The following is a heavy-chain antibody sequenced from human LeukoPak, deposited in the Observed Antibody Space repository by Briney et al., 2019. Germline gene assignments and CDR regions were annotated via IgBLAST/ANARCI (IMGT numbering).Heavy chain of an antibody. V-gene: IGHV4-34*01. CDR3: ARISELMTTVTCFDY. CDR2: INHSGST. CDR1: GGAFSGYY. Sequence: SETLSLTCAVYGGAFSGYYWSWIRQPPGKGLEWIGEINHSGSTNYNLSLKSRVTISVDTSKNQFSLKLSSVTAADTAVYYCARISELMTTVTCFDYWGQGTLVTVSS. D-gene: IGHD4-17*01. J-gene: IGHJ4*02.